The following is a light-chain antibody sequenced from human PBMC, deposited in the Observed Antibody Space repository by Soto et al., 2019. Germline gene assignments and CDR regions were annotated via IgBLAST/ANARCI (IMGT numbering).Light chain of an antibody. Sequence: QSVLTQSPSASASLGASVKLTCTVSSGHSSYAIAWHQQQPEKGPRYLMKLNSDGSHNKGDGIPDRFSGSSSGTDRYLTISSLQSEDEADYFCQTWGTGIVVFGGGTQLTVL. J-gene: IGLJ2*01. V-gene: IGLV4-69*01. CDR1: SGHSSYA. CDR2: LNSDGSH. CDR3: QTWGTGIVV.